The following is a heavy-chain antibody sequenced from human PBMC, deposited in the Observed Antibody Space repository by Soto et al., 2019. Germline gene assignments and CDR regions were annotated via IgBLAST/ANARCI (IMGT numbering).Heavy chain of an antibody. Sequence: SGPTLVNPTETLTLTCTVSGFSLSNARMGVSWIRQPPGKALEWLAHIFSNDEKSYSTSLKSRLTISKNTSKSQVVLTITNMNPVDTPTFYGARVPDYTPQSNYGRDVGGQGTTVTVSS. D-gene: IGHD3-16*01. CDR3: ARVPDYTPQSNYGRDV. J-gene: IGHJ6*02. CDR2: IFSNDEK. CDR1: GFSLSNARMG. V-gene: IGHV2-26*01.